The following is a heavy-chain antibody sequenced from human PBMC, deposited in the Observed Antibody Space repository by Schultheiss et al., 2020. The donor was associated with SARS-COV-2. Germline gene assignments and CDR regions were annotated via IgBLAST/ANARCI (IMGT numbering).Heavy chain of an antibody. Sequence: SQTLSLTCTVSGGSISSSSYYWGWIRQPPGKGLEWIGSIYHSGSTYYNPSLKSRVTISVDTSKNQFSLKLSSVTAADTAVYYCARGSGVPSFGMDVWGQGTTVTVSS. CDR2: IYHSGST. CDR1: GGSISSSSYY. CDR3: ARGSGVPSFGMDV. J-gene: IGHJ6*02. V-gene: IGHV4-39*07. D-gene: IGHD3-10*01.